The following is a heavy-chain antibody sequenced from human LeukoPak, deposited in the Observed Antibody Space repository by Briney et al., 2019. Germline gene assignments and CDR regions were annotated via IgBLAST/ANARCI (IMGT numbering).Heavy chain of an antibody. Sequence: ASVKVSCKASGYTFTGYYMHWVRQAPGQGLEWMGRINPNSGDTNYAQNFQGRVTMTRDTSISTAYMELNRLRSDDTAVYYCARPGGYGSGSYRTFDIWGQGTMVTASS. D-gene: IGHD3-10*01. V-gene: IGHV1-2*06. CDR2: INPNSGDT. J-gene: IGHJ3*02. CDR1: GYTFTGYY. CDR3: ARPGGYGSGSYRTFDI.